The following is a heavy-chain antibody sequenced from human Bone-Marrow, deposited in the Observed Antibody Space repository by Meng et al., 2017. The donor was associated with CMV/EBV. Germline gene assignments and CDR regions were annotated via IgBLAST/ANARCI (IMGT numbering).Heavy chain of an antibody. CDR2: IYYTGST. Sequence: SETLSLTCTVSGGSISSSRYYWGWIRRPPGKGLEWIGSIYYTGSTYYNPSLKSRVTISVDTSKNQFALKVRSVTAADTAVYYCARGPYYDGSGPFDYWVQGTLVTVSS. J-gene: IGHJ4*02. CDR1: GGSISSSRYY. D-gene: IGHD3-22*01. CDR3: ARGPYYDGSGPFDY. V-gene: IGHV4-39*06.